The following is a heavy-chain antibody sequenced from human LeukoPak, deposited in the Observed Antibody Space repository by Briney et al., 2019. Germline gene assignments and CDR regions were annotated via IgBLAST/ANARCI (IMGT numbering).Heavy chain of an antibody. Sequence: PGGSLRLSCAASGFTFSSYEMHWVRQAPGKGLEWISYISSSGSTTYYADSVRGRFTISRDNSKNTLYLQMNSLRVDDTAVYFCAKRDPRPFAFDIWGQGTMVTVSS. CDR3: AKRDPRPFAFDI. CDR2: ISSSGSTT. V-gene: IGHV3-48*03. CDR1: GFTFSSYE. J-gene: IGHJ3*02.